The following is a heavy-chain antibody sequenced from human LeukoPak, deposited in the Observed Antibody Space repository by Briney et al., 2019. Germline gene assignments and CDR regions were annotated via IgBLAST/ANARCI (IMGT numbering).Heavy chain of an antibody. D-gene: IGHD6-19*01. CDR2: ICYSGST. V-gene: IGHV4-39*07. CDR3: ASGGWYGYYFDY. CDR1: GGSISSSSYY. Sequence: PSETLSLTCTVSGGSISSSSYYWGWIRQPPGKGLEWIGSICYSGSTYYNPSLKSRVTISVDTSKNQFSLKLSSVTAADTAVYYCASGGWYGYYFDYWGQGTLVTVSS. J-gene: IGHJ4*02.